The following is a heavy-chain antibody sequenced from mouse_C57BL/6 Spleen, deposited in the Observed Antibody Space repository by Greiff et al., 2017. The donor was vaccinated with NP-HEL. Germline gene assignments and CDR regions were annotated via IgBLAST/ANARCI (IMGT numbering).Heavy chain of an antibody. Sequence: QVQLQQPGAELVKAGASVKMSCKASGYTFTSYWMHWVKQRPGQGLEWFAETNPTNGRTYYNEKFKSKATLTVDKSSSTAYMLLSRPTFEDSAVYYCARIKKIVATYFDYWGQGPTLTVSS. V-gene: IGHV1S81*02. D-gene: IGHD1-1*01. CDR3: ARIKKIVATYFDY. CDR2: TNPTNGRT. J-gene: IGHJ2*01. CDR1: GYTFTSYW.